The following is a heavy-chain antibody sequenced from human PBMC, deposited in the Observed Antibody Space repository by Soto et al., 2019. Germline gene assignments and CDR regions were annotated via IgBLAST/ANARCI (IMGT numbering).Heavy chain of an antibody. V-gene: IGHV3-30*03. Sequence: GGSLRLSCAASGFTFSSYGMHWVRQAPGKGLEWVAVISYDGSNKYYADSVKGRFTISRDNSKNTLYLQMNSLRAEDTAVYYCARARSRGYNDGYCLDCGGQGTLVTVSS. D-gene: IGHD5-18*01. CDR1: GFTFSSYG. CDR3: ARARSRGYNDGYCLDC. CDR2: ISYDGSNK. J-gene: IGHJ4*02.